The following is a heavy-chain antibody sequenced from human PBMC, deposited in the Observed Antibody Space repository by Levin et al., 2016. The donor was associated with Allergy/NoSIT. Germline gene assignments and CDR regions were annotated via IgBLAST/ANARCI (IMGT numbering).Heavy chain of an antibody. CDR1: GGYISGYY. D-gene: IGHD2-2*01. J-gene: IGHJ6*02. V-gene: IGHV4-59*01. CDR3: ARLLGYCSGTSCFGDYYGVDV. Sequence: GSLRLSCTVSGGYISGYYWTWIRQPPGKGLEWIGYIYYSGSTKYNPSLKSRVTISVATSKNQFSLKLSSVTAADTAVYYCARLLGYCSGTSCFGDYYGVDVWGQGTTITVSS. CDR2: IYYSGST.